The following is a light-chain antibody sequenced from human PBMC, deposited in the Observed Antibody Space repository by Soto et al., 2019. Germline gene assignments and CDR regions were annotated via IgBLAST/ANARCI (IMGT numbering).Light chain of an antibody. CDR1: QGISSA. J-gene: IGKJ1*01. Sequence: THLTQSPGSLSASFGDTVTIACRASQGISSALAWYQQTPGRAPKLLIYDASTMASGVPARFSGSRSGTDFTLTVSSLEPEDSAVYYCQQLDDWPRTFGQGTKVDIK. CDR3: QQLDDWPRT. V-gene: IGKV1-13*02. CDR2: DAS.